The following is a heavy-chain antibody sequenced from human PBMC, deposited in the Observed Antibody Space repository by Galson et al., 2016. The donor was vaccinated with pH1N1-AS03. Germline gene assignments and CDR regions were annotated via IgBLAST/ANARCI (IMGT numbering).Heavy chain of an antibody. J-gene: IGHJ4*02. CDR3: ARVRSEWLGVNSSWYGIDS. CDR1: AGSISTYY. D-gene: IGHD2-2*01. CDR2: IYFSGRT. Sequence: LSLTCTVSAGSISTYYCTWIRQPPGRGLEWIGYIYFSGRTNCSPSLKSRANISLDRSRNQFSLNLNSVTAADTAVYYCARVRSEWLGVNSSWYGIDSWGQGTLVTVSS. V-gene: IGHV4-59*01.